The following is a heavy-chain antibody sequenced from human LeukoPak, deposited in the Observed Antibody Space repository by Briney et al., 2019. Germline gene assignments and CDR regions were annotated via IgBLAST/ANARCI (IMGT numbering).Heavy chain of an antibody. CDR1: GGSFSSYA. D-gene: IGHD3-22*01. CDR3: ARGGYYYDSSGYNDAFDI. Sequence: SVKVSCKASGGSFSSYAIGWGRQAPGLGLEWMGGIIPIFGTANYAQKFQGRVTITADESTSTAYMELSSLRSEDTAVYYCARGGYYYDSSGYNDAFDIWGQGTMVTVSS. J-gene: IGHJ3*02. V-gene: IGHV1-69*13. CDR2: IIPIFGTA.